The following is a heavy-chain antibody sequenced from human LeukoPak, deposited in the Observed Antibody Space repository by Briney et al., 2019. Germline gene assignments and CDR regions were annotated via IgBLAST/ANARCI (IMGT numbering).Heavy chain of an antibody. Sequence: ASVKVSCKASGYTFSNYAINWVRQAPGQGLEWMGWINTNTGNPTYAQAFTGRFVFSLDTSVRTAYLKISSLKADDTAMYYCARLVVVLPGASIHWFDPWGQGTLVTVSS. CDR2: INTNTGNP. D-gene: IGHD2-2*01. V-gene: IGHV7-4-1*02. CDR1: GYTFSNYA. CDR3: ARLVVVLPGASIHWFDP. J-gene: IGHJ5*02.